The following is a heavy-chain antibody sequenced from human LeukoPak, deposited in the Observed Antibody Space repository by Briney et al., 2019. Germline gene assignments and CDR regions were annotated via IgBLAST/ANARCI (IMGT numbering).Heavy chain of an antibody. CDR3: ARDPGDT. J-gene: IGHJ4*02. V-gene: IGHV4-39*07. Sequence: SETLSLTCTVSGASLSVSGRNWGWVRQPPGKGLEWIASIYYSGSTYYSPSLKSRVTMSVDTSKNQFSLKLSSVTAADTAVYYCARDPGDTWGQGTLVTVSS. CDR2: IYYSGST. CDR1: GASLSVSGRN.